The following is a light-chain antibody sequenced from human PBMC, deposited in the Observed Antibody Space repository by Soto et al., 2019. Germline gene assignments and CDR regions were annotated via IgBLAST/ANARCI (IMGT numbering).Light chain of an antibody. CDR2: DTS. CDR3: QQYNKWPRT. Sequence: IVLTQSPATLSVSPGERVTLSCRASQSVSSLLAWYQQKPRQAPTLLMYDTSTRATGIPARFSGSGSGTDFTLTISSLQSEDLAVYYCQQYNKWPRTFGQGTKVDIK. V-gene: IGKV3-15*01. CDR1: QSVSSL. J-gene: IGKJ1*01.